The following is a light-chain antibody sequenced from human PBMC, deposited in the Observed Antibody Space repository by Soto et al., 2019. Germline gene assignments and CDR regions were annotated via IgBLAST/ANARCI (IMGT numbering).Light chain of an antibody. J-gene: IGKJ4*01. CDR3: QQLNSHPLT. CDR2: GAS. Sequence: IQLTQSPSSLSASVGDRVTITCRASQGISSYLAWYQQKPGKAPKLLISGASALQSGVPSRFSGSGSGTDFTLTISSLQPEDFATYYCQQLNSHPLTFGGGNKVEIK. CDR1: QGISSY. V-gene: IGKV1-9*01.